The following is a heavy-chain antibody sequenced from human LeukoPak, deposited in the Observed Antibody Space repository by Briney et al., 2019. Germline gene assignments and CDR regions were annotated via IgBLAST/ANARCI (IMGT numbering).Heavy chain of an antibody. CDR2: TYHSGST. V-gene: IGHV4-30-2*01. CDR3: TRGSGAFDI. Sequence: SDTLSLTCAVYGGSFSGYSWSWIRQPPGKGLEWIGYTYHSGSTYYNPSLKSRVTISVDRSKNQFSLKLSSVTAADTAVYYCTRGSGAFDIWGQGTMVTVSS. J-gene: IGHJ3*02. CDR1: GGSFSGYS.